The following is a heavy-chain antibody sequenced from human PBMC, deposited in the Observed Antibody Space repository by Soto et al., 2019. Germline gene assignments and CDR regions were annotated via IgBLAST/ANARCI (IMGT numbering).Heavy chain of an antibody. Sequence: SETLSLTCTVSGGSISSYYWSWIRQPAGKGLEWIGRIYTSGSTNYNPSLKSRATMSVDTSKNQFSLKLSSVTAADTAVYYCARTYSSGWYARGPHFDYWGQGTLVTV. J-gene: IGHJ4*02. CDR3: ARTYSSGWYARGPHFDY. CDR1: GGSISSYY. V-gene: IGHV4-4*07. CDR2: IYTSGST. D-gene: IGHD6-19*01.